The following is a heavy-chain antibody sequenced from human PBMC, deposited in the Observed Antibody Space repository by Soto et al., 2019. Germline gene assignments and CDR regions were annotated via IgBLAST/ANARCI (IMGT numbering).Heavy chain of an antibody. J-gene: IGHJ6*02. Sequence: GGSLRLSCAASGFTFSNAWMNWVRQAPGKGLEWVGRIKSKTDGGTTDYAAPVKGRFTISRDDSKNTLYLQMNSLKTEDTAVYYCTTVLAMVRGVIIYYYYYGMDVWGQGTTVTVSS. CDR3: TTVLAMVRGVIIYYYYYGMDV. D-gene: IGHD3-10*01. CDR1: GFTFSNAW. V-gene: IGHV3-15*07. CDR2: IKSKTDGGTT.